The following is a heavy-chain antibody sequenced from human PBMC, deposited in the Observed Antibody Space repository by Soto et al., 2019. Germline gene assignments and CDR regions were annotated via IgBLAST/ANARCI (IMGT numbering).Heavy chain of an antibody. CDR2: IYYSGST. CDR1: GGSISSYY. CDR3: ARSRYTSGWWTPPFDY. J-gene: IGHJ4*02. V-gene: IGHV4-59*01. D-gene: IGHD6-19*01. Sequence: SETLSLTCAVSGGSISSYYWSWIRQPPGKGLEWIGYIYYSGSTNYNPSLKSRVTISVDTSKNQFSLKLTSVTAADTAVYYCARSRYTSGWWTPPFDYWGQGTLVTAPQ.